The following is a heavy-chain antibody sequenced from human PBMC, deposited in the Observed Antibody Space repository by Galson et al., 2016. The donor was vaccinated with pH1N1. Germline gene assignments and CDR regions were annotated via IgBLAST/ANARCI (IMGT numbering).Heavy chain of an antibody. D-gene: IGHD6-6*01. V-gene: IGHV5-51*01. CDR3: ARHQSSSDDYFFYNMDV. CDR2: VYPGDSDT. Sequence: QSGAEVKKPGESLKISCKGSGYIFSTFWIGWVRQMPGKGLEWVGIVYPGDSDTRYNPSFKGHVTISVDKSISTAYLQWSSLKASDSAIYFCARHQSSSDDYFFYNMDVWDQGTTVTVSS. J-gene: IGHJ6*02. CDR1: GYIFSTFW.